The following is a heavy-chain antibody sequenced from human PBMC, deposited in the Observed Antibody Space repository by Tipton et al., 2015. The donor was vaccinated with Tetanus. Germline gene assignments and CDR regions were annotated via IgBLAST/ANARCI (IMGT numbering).Heavy chain of an antibody. CDR3: AGSQSWFAFDI. Sequence: LRLSCTVSGGSMSNNYWSWIRQPPGKGLEWIGNIYSSGSANYNPPLRSRVTISVAASKDRFSLKMISVTPADTAVYYCAGSQSWFAFDIWGQGTIVTVSS. CDR2: IYSSGSA. CDR1: GGSMSNNY. V-gene: IGHV4-59*01. J-gene: IGHJ3*02. D-gene: IGHD3-10*01.